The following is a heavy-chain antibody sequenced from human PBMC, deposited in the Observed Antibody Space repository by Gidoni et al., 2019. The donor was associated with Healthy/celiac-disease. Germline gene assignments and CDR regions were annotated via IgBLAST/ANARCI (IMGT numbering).Heavy chain of an antibody. J-gene: IGHJ6*02. D-gene: IGHD4-4*01. CDR2: ISWDGGST. CDR1: GFSFDDYT. CDR3: AKDIGYGGGLTTAYYYYGMDV. V-gene: IGHV3-43*01. Sequence: EVQLVESGGVVVQPGGSLRLSCAASGFSFDDYTMHWVRQAPGKGLEWVSLISWDGGSTDYADSVKGRFTISRDNSKNSLYLQMNSLRTEDTALYYCAKDIGYGGGLTTAYYYYGMDVWGQGTTVTVSS.